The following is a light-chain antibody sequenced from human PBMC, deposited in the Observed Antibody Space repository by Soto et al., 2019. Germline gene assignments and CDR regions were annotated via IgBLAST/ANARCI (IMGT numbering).Light chain of an antibody. CDR2: AS. J-gene: IGKJ3*01. V-gene: IGKV3-20*01. CDR3: QHYGTSAL. Sequence: EIVLTQSPGTLSLSPGERATLSCRASQSVSDMYLAWYQQKPGQAPRLLIYASNRATGIPDMFSGSGSGTDLTLTISSLKPEAFAVYYCQHYGTSALFGPGTKVEIK. CDR1: QSVSDMY.